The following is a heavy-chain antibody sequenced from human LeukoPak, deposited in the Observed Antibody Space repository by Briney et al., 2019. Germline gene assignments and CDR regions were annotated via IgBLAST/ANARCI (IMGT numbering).Heavy chain of an antibody. CDR2: ISYNGNT. Sequence: PSETLSLTCTVSGGSISSSDYYWGWLRQPPGKGLDWIGRISYNGNTYYNPSLKSRLTISVDTSKNHFSLRLSSVTAADTAVYYCARLTDSYYSDINGYYPYYYMDVWGTGTTVTVSS. V-gene: IGHV4-39*02. D-gene: IGHD3-22*01. J-gene: IGHJ6*03. CDR1: GGSISSSDYY. CDR3: ARLTDSYYSDINGYYPYYYMDV.